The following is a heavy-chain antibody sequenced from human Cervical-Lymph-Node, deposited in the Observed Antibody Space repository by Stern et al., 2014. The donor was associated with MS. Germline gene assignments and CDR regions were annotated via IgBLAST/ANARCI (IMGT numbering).Heavy chain of an antibody. V-gene: IGHV1-18*01. CDR2: ISSYNGHT. Sequence: VQLVQSGAEVKKPGASVKVSCKASGSTFTHYGVSWVRQAPGQGLEWMGWISSYNGHTKYAPRFQGRVTMTTGTSTNTACMEMRGLRSDDTAVYYCAKNTSGFDSWGQGTLVTVSS. CDR3: AKNTSGFDS. D-gene: IGHD6-19*01. CDR1: GSTFTHYG. J-gene: IGHJ5*01.